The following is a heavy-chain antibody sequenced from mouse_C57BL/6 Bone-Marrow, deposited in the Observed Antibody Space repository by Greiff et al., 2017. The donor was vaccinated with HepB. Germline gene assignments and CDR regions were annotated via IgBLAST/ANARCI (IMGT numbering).Heavy chain of an antibody. V-gene: IGHV1-9*01. Sequence: SGAELMKPGASVKLSCKATGYTFTGYWIEWVKQRPGHGLEWIGEILPGSGSTNYNEKFKGKATFTADTSSNTAYMQLSSLTTEDSAIYYCARNTHDGYYSWFAYWGQGTLVTVSA. CDR1: GYTFTGYW. CDR2: ILPGSGST. J-gene: IGHJ3*01. D-gene: IGHD2-3*01. CDR3: ARNTHDGYYSWFAY.